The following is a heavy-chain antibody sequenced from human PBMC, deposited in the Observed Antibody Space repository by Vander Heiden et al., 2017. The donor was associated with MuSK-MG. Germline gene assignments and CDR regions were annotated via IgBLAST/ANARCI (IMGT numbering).Heavy chain of an antibody. V-gene: IGHV4-59*11. D-gene: IGHD3-22*01. Sequence: QLQPQWSGPGPLKPSETRSLTCPVFGCTISRHHWSCCRQPPGTRREGTGYIHYRRHTNYNPSLKSRVTISIGTSKNQFSLKLSSVTAADPAVYYYARVLDQTCPSDYYYDSSVESPGRRGCAFAIWGQGTMVTVSS. CDR2: IHYRRHT. CDR3: ARVLDQTCPSDYYYDSSVESPGRRGCAFAI. J-gene: IGHJ3*02. CDR1: GCTISRHH.